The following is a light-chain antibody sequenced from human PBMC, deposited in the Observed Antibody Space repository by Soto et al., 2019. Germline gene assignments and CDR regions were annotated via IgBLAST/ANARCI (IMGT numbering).Light chain of an antibody. CDR3: LQDINYPWT. CDR2: GAS. CDR1: QGIGTY. V-gene: IGKV1-6*01. J-gene: IGKJ1*01. Sequence: AIQLTQSPSSLSASVGARVTVTCRASQGIGTYLVWYQQKSGKAPTVLIYGASNLQSGVPPRFSGSGSGTDLTIAISSLQPEDSATYYCLQDINYPWTFGQGTKVDIK.